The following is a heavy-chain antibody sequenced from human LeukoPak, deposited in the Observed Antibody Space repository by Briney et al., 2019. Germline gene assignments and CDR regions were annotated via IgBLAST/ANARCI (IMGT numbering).Heavy chain of an antibody. CDR3: ARYRYNWFDP. Sequence: SETLSLTCTVSGGSISSYYWSWIRQPPGKGLEWIGYIYYSGSTNYNPSPKSRVTISVDTSKNQFSLKLSSVTAADTAVYYCARYRYNWFDPWGQGTLVTVSS. J-gene: IGHJ5*02. CDR1: GGSISSYY. CDR2: IYYSGST. V-gene: IGHV4-59*08. D-gene: IGHD1-26*01.